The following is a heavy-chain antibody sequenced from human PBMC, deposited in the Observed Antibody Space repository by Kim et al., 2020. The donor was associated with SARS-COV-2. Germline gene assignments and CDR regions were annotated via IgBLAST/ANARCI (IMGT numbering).Heavy chain of an antibody. J-gene: IGHJ3*02. CDR1: GFTFSSYA. CDR3: ARATKEWTGKDAFDI. D-gene: IGHD3-3*01. Sequence: GGSLRLSCAASGFTFSSYAMHWVRQAPGKGLEYVSAISSNGGSTYYANSVKGRFTISRDNSKNTLYLQMGSLRAEDMAVYYCARATKEWTGKDAFDIWGQGAMVTVSS. CDR2: ISSNGGST. V-gene: IGHV3-64*01.